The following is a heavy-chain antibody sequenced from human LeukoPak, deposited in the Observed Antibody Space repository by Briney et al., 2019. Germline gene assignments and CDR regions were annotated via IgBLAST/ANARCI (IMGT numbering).Heavy chain of an antibody. CDR2: ISYDGSNK. D-gene: IGHD6-13*01. CDR3: ARDKQRNCFDY. J-gene: IGHJ4*02. Sequence: GGPLRLSCAASGFTFSSYAIHWLRQAPGKALEWVAVISYDGSNKYYADSVKRRFTISRDNSKNTLYLQMNSLRAEDTAVYYCARDKQRNCFDYWGQGTLVTVSS. CDR1: GFTFSSYA. V-gene: IGHV3-30*04.